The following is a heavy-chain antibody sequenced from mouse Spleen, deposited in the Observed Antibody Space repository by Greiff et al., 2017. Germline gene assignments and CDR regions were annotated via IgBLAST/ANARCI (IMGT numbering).Heavy chain of an antibody. V-gene: IGHV5-4*02. Sequence: EVKVVESGGGLVKPGGSLKLSCAASGFTFSDYYMYWVRQTPEKRLEWVATISDGGSYTYYPDSVKGRFTISRDNAKNNLYLQMSSLKSEDTAMYYCARGDYYGNYEGYAMDYWGQGTSVTVSS. D-gene: IGHD2-1*01. J-gene: IGHJ4*01. CDR3: ARGDYYGNYEGYAMDY. CDR1: GFTFSDYY. CDR2: ISDGGSYT.